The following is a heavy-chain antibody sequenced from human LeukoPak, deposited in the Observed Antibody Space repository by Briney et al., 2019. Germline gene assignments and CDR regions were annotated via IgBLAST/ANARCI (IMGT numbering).Heavy chain of an antibody. Sequence: GGSLRLSCAPSGFTFDNYAIHCVRHVPGKSLEWVSLISADGRSTYYADSVKGRFTISRDNSRFSLYLQMRSLTTEDTAVYYCAKDSGWQLLRAEYFQHWGPGTLVTVSS. V-gene: IGHV3-43*02. CDR3: AKDSGWQLLRAEYFQH. D-gene: IGHD2-15*01. CDR2: ISADGRST. J-gene: IGHJ1*01. CDR1: GFTFDNYA.